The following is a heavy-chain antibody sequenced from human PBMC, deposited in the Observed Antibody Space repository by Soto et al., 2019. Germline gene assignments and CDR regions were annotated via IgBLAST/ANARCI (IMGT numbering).Heavy chain of an antibody. CDR2: IYYSGST. V-gene: IGHV4-39*01. Sequence: QLQLQESGPGLVKPSETLSLTCTVSGGSISSSSYYWGWIRQPPGKGLEWIGSIYYSGSTYYNPSLKSRVTISVDTSKNQCSLKLSSVTAADTAVYYCARRSVGRYNWNDGRYNWFDPWGQGTLVTVSS. CDR1: GGSISSSSYY. D-gene: IGHD1-20*01. CDR3: ARRSVGRYNWNDGRYNWFDP. J-gene: IGHJ5*02.